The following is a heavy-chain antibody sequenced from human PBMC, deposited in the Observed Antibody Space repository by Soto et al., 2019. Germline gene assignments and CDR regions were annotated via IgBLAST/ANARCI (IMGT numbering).Heavy chain of an antibody. J-gene: IGHJ5*02. CDR1: GGTFSSYA. CDR3: ARYCSGGSCYSGYWFDP. CDR2: IIPIFGTA. V-gene: IGHV1-69*06. D-gene: IGHD2-15*01. Sequence: QVQLVQSGAEVKKPGSSVKVSCKASGGTFSSYAISWVRQAPGQGLEWMGGIIPIFGTANYAQKFKGRVTITADKSTSTAYMELSSLRSEDTAVYYCARYCSGGSCYSGYWFDPWGQGTLVTVSS.